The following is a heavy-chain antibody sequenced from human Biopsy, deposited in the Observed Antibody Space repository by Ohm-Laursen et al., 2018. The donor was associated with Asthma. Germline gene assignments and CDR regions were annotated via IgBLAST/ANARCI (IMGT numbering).Heavy chain of an antibody. Sequence: PSQTLSLTCTVSGGSMTPTSHYWDWIRQALGKGLEWIGYISYGGKTSYNPSLKNRVTISRDTSKNQFSLRGTSVTAADTAVYFCARRITIFGVVQKDHGMDAWGQGTTVIVSS. CDR2: ISYGGKT. J-gene: IGHJ6*02. D-gene: IGHD3-3*01. CDR1: GGSMTPTSHY. V-gene: IGHV4-39*01. CDR3: ARRITIFGVVQKDHGMDA.